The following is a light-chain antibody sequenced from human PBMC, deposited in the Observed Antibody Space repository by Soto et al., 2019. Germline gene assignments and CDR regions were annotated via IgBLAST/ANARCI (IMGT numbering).Light chain of an antibody. V-gene: IGKV3-15*01. CDR1: QSISRH. J-gene: IGKJ2*01. CDR3: QQYHDWPPYT. Sequence: EIVMTQSPATLSVSSGERATLSCRASQSISRHLAWYQQKPGQAPRLLIYGASTRATGIPARFSGSGSGTEFTLTISSLQSEDFAVYYCQQYHDWPPYTFGQGTKLEIK. CDR2: GAS.